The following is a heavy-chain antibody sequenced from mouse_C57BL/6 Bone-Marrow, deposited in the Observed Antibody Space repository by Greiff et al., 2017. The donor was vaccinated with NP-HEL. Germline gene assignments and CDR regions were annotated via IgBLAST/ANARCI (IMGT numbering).Heavy chain of an antibody. CDR2: IRNKANGYTT. V-gene: IGHV7-3*01. J-gene: IGHJ3*01. CDR1: GFTFTDYY. CDR3: ASLYYYGSSYPFAY. Sequence: EVQLVESGGGLVQPGGSLSLSCAASGFTFTDYYMSWVRQPPGKALEWLGFIRNKANGYTTEYSASVKGRFTISRDNSQSILYLQMNALRAEDSATYYCASLYYYGSSYPFAYWGQGTLVTVSA. D-gene: IGHD1-1*01.